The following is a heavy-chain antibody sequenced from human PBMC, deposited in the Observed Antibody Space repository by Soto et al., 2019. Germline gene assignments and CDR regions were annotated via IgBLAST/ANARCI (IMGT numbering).Heavy chain of an antibody. V-gene: IGHV4-59*01. CDR1: GGSISSYY. CDR3: ARGRAGFDWLYAGYGMDV. J-gene: IGHJ6*02. D-gene: IGHD3-9*01. CDR2: IYYSGST. Sequence: QVQLQESGPGLVKPSETLSLTCTVSGGSISSYYWSWIRQPPGKGLEWIGYIYYSGSTNYNPSLKSRVTISVDTSKNQFSLKLSSVTAADTAVYYCARGRAGFDWLYAGYGMDVWGQGTTVTVSS.